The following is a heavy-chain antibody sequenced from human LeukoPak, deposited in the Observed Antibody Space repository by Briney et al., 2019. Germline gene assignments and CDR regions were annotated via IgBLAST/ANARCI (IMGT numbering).Heavy chain of an antibody. CDR1: GGSMNNYY. CDR3: ARLGSVAMPFDY. CDR2: SYYSGST. V-gene: IGHV4-59*08. Sequence: SETLSLTRTVSGGSMNNYYWNWIRQPPGKGLEWIGYSYYSGSTNYNPSLKSRVNISVDTSKNQFSLNLSSVTAADTAVYYCARLGSVAMPFDYWGQGTLVTVSS. J-gene: IGHJ4*02. D-gene: IGHD2-2*01.